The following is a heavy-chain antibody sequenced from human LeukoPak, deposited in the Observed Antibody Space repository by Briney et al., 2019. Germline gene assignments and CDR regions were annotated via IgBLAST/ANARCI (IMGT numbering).Heavy chain of an antibody. CDR2: IKSDGSRT. Sequence: GSLRLSCAASGFTFNTYWMYWVRQVPGKGLVWVSGIKSDGSRTNYADSVKGRFTISRDNAKSTLYLQMNSLRAEDTAVYYCATHHSETYSRVPFWGQGTLVTVSS. J-gene: IGHJ4*02. V-gene: IGHV3-74*01. CDR1: GFTFNTYW. CDR3: ATHHSETYSRVPF. D-gene: IGHD1-26*01.